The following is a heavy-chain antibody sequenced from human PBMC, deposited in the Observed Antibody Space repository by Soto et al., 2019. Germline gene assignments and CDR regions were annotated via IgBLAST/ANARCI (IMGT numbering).Heavy chain of an antibody. CDR3: TGEVASGY. D-gene: IGHD2-8*02. CDR2: ISRDGGTK. V-gene: IGHV3-30*03. J-gene: IGHJ4*02. Sequence: QVQLVESGGGVVQPGRSLRLSCAVSGFTVSTYGMHWVRQAPGKGLGWVAVISRDGGTKYYTDSVKGRFTISRDNSRNTLCLEMNSLRDDDMAGCYWTGEVASGYWCQGTLVTVSS. CDR1: GFTVSTYG.